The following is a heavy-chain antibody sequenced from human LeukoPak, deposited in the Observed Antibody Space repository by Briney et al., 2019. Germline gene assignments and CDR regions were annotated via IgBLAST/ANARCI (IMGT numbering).Heavy chain of an antibody. J-gene: IGHJ3*02. V-gene: IGHV3-48*03. Sequence: GGSLRLSCAASGLTFSSYEMNWVRQAPGKGLEWVSYISRRGSSIYYADSVKGRFTISRDNAKKSLYLQMHSLRAEDTAVYYCARDSHKFDSSGYYPDAFDIWGQGTMVTVSS. CDR3: ARDSHKFDSSGYYPDAFDI. CDR2: ISRRGSSI. CDR1: GLTFSSYE. D-gene: IGHD3-22*01.